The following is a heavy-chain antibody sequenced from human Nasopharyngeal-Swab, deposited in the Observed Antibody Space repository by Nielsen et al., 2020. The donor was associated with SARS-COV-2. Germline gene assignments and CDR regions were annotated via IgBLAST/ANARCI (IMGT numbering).Heavy chain of an antibody. D-gene: IGHD4-11*01. J-gene: IGHJ4*02. CDR1: GGSFSGYY. V-gene: IGHV4-34*01. CDR3: ARHDYSNYN. Sequence: SETLSLTCAVYGGSFSGYYWSWIRQPPGKGLEWIEEINHSGSTNYNPSLKSRVTISVDTSKNQFSLKLSSVTAADTAVYYCARHDYSNYNWGQGTLVTVSS. CDR2: INHSGST.